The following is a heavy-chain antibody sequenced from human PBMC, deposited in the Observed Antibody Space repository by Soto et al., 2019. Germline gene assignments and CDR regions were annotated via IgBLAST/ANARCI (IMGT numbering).Heavy chain of an antibody. V-gene: IGHV5-51*01. D-gene: IGHD6-13*01. J-gene: IGHJ6*02. CDR3: ARTAAAGKYYYGVDV. CDR2: IYPGDSDT. CDR1: GYSFTSYW. Sequence: GESLKISCKGSGYSFTSYWIGWVRQMPGKGLEWIGIIYPGDSDTRYSPSFQGQVTISADKSFSTAYLQWSSLKASDTAMYYCARTAAAGKYYYGVDVWGQGTTVTVS.